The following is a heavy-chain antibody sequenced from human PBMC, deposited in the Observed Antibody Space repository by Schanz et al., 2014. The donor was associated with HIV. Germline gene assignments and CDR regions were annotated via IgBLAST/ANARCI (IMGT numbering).Heavy chain of an antibody. V-gene: IGHV3-23*01. D-gene: IGHD3-10*01. CDR2: ISSTSTYR. Sequence: EAQLLESGGNLVHPGGSLRLSCAASGFTFRDSVVSWVRQAPGKGLEWIASISSTSTYRFYAGSVKGRFTISRDNSEDTLYLQMNSLGVDDSAIYYCVKRGSEASSNTWFADSWGQGTLVTVSS. CDR1: GFTFRDSV. J-gene: IGHJ4*02. CDR3: VKRGSEASSNTWFADS.